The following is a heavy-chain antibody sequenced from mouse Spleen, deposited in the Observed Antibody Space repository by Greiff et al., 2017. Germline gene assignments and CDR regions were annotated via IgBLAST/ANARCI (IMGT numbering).Heavy chain of an antibody. J-gene: IGHJ3*01. Sequence: VKLQQPGAELVRPGSSVKLSCKASGYTFTSYWMDWVKQRPGQGLEWIGNIYPSDSETHYNQKFKDKATLTVDKSSSTAYMQLSSLTSEDSAVYFCATGAWFAFWGQGSLGTVS. V-gene: IGHV1-61*01. CDR1: GYTFTSYW. CDR2: IYPSDSET. CDR3: ATGAWFAF.